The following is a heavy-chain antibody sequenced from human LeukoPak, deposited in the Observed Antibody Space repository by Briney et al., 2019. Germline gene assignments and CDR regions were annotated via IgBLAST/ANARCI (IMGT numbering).Heavy chain of an antibody. D-gene: IGHD5-24*01. J-gene: IGHJ4*02. CDR3: ARVGDGYSAFDY. Sequence: TGGSLRLSCAASGFTVSSNYMSWVRQAPGKGLEWVSVIYSGGSAYYADSVKGRFTISRDNSKNTLYLQMNSLGAEDTAVCYCARVGDGYSAFDYWGQGTLVTVSS. V-gene: IGHV3-53*01. CDR2: IYSGGSA. CDR1: GFTVSSNY.